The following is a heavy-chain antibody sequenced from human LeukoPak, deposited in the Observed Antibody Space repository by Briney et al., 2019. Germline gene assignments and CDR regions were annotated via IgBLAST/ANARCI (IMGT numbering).Heavy chain of an antibody. J-gene: IGHJ3*01. CDR2: MNPNSGNT. Sequence: ASVKVSCKASGYTFTSYDINWVRQATGQGLEWMGWMNPNSGNTGYAQKFQGRVTMTRNTSISTAYMELSSLRSEDTAIYYCAGFFYDNSPDAFDLWGQGTMVTVSS. CDR1: GYTFTSYD. CDR3: AGFFYDNSPDAFDL. V-gene: IGHV1-8*02. D-gene: IGHD3-22*01.